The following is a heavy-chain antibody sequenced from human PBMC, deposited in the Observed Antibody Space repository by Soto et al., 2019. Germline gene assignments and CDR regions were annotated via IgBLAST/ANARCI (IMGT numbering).Heavy chain of an antibody. CDR2: IYYSGKT. Sequence: SETLSLTCTVSGVSISNTSYYWGWIRQSPGKGLEWIGTIYYSGKTYYHPALKSRVTISVDKSKNQFSLKLSSVTAADTAVYYCARSLLWFGELASGLGYFDYWGQGTLVTVSS. V-gene: IGHV4-39*07. CDR3: ARSLLWFGELASGLGYFDY. D-gene: IGHD3-10*01. CDR1: GVSISNTSYY. J-gene: IGHJ4*02.